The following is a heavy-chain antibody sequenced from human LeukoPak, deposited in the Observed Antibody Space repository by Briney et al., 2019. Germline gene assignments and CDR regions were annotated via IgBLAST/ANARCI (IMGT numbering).Heavy chain of an antibody. V-gene: IGHV4-59*01. Sequence: SETLSLTCTVSGGSISSYYWSWIRQPPGKGLEWIGYIHNSGSTNYYPSLKSRVTISVDTSKNQFSLKLTSVTAADTAVYYCARGAGWYDYWGQGTLVTVSS. J-gene: IGHJ4*02. CDR1: GGSISSYY. CDR2: IHNSGST. CDR3: ARGAGWYDY. D-gene: IGHD6-19*01.